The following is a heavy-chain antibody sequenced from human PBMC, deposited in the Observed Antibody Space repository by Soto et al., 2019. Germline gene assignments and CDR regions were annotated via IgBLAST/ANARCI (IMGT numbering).Heavy chain of an antibody. CDR2: INPSGGTT. V-gene: IGHV1-46*01. Sequence: ASVKVSCKASGYTFTRYNVHWVRQAPGQGLEWMAIINPSGGTTYYVQKFEGRVTLTTDTSTSTVYMELSSLRSDDTAAYYCARVRGGGSEYFFDYWGQRTLVTVSS. J-gene: IGHJ4*02. D-gene: IGHD2-15*01. CDR3: ARVRGGGSEYFFDY. CDR1: GYTFTRYN.